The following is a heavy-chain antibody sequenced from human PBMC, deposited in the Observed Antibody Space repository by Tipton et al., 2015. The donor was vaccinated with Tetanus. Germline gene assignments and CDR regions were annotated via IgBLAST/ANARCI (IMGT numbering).Heavy chain of an antibody. Sequence: TLSLTCAVSGGSFSGFYWSWIRQPPGKGLEWIGEINHRGGTSYNPSLKSRVTISLDRSKNQFYLEVRSVTAADTAVYYCSRSAVNWFDPWGQGTLVTVSS. J-gene: IGHJ5*02. CDR2: INHRGGT. V-gene: IGHV4-34*01. CDR3: SRSAVNWFDP. CDR1: GGSFSGFY.